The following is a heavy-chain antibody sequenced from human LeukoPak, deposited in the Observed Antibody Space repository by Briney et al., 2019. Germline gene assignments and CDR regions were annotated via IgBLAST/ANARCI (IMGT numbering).Heavy chain of an antibody. CDR3: ARALRLWFGESFEDY. Sequence: SVKVSCKASGGTFSSYAISWVRQAPGQGLEWMGGIIPIFGTANYAQKFQGRVTITADESTSTAYMELSSLRSEDTAVYYCARALRLWFGESFEDYWGQGTLVTVSS. D-gene: IGHD3-10*01. CDR1: GGTFSSYA. V-gene: IGHV1-69*13. CDR2: IIPIFGTA. J-gene: IGHJ4*02.